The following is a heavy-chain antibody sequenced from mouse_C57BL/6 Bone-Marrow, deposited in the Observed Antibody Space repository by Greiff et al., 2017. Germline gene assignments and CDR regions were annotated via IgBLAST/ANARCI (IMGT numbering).Heavy chain of an antibody. V-gene: IGHV1-82*01. J-gene: IGHJ2*01. CDR2: IYPGDGDT. Sequence: QVQLKQSGPELVKPGASVKISCKASGYAFSSSWMNWVKQRPGKGLEWIGRIYPGDGDTNYNGKFKGKATLTADKSSSTAYMQLSSLTSADSAVYFCGSQGGSGFDYWGQGTTLTVSS. CDR1: GYAFSSSW. D-gene: IGHD3-1*01. CDR3: GSQGGSGFDY.